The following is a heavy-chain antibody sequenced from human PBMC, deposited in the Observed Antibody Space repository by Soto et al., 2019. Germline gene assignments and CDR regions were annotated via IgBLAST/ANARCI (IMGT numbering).Heavy chain of an antibody. V-gene: IGHV4-31*03. CDR2: IYYSGST. CDR1: GGSISSGGYY. D-gene: IGHD3-22*01. CDR3: AIVIGEGYYYDSSGYYWSYGMDV. J-gene: IGHJ6*02. Sequence: PSETLSLTCTVSGGSISSGGYYWSWIRQHPGKGLEWIGYIYYSGSTYYNPSLKSRVTISVDTSKNQFSLKLSSVTAADTAVYYCAIVIGEGYYYDSSGYYWSYGMDVWGQGTTVTVSS.